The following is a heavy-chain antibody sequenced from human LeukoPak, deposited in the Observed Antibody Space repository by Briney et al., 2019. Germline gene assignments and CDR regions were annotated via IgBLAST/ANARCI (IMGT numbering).Heavy chain of an antibody. D-gene: IGHD4/OR15-4a*01. J-gene: IGHJ1*01. V-gene: IGHV3-15*01. CDR1: GFNISNAW. CDR3: TTDRLFFQH. CDR2: LKSKADGGTI. Sequence: GGSLRLSCEALGFNISNAWMSRVRQTPGKGLQWVGRLKSKADGGTIDFAAPVTDRFTISRDDSKNLMHLQLDSLKTEDSGVYFCTTDRLFFQHWGQGTVVTVS.